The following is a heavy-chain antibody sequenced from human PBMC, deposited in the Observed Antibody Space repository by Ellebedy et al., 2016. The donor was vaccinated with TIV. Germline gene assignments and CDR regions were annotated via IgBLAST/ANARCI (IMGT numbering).Heavy chain of an antibody. V-gene: IGHV3-15*01. CDR2: IKSKTDGGTT. J-gene: IGHJ4*02. D-gene: IGHD3-22*01. CDR3: TTDFSDSSGYYHGGRGY. CDR1: GFTFSNAW. Sequence: GESLKISXAASGFTFSNAWMSWVRQAPGKGLEWVGRIKSKTDGGTTDYAAPVKGRFTISRDDSKNTLYLQMNSLKTEDTAVYYCTTDFSDSSGYYHGGRGYWGQGTLVTVSS.